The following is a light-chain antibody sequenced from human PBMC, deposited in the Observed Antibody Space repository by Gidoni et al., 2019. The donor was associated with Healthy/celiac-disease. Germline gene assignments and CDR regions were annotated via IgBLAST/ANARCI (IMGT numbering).Light chain of an antibody. CDR1: SSDVGGYNY. CDR2: EVS. J-gene: IGLJ3*02. CDR3: SSYTSSSTKV. V-gene: IGLV2-14*01. Sequence: QSALTQPASVSGSPGQSITISCTGTSSDVGGYNYVSLYQQHPGKAPKLMIYEVSNWTSGVSNSFSGSKSGNTASLTSSGPQAEDEADYYCSSYTSSSTKVFGGGTKLTVL.